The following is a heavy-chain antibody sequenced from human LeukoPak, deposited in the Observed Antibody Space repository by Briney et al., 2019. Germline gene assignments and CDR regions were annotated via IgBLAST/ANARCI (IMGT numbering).Heavy chain of an antibody. D-gene: IGHD1-26*01. CDR3: ARGGWALC. CDR2: IKLDGSEK. J-gene: IGHJ4*02. Sequence: PGGSLRLSCAASGFTFSNYWMSWVRQAPGEGLEWVANIKLDGSEKNYVDSVKGRFTISRDNAKNSLYLQMNSLRAEDTAVYYCARGGWALCWGQGTLVTVSS. CDR1: GFTFSNYW. V-gene: IGHV3-7*03.